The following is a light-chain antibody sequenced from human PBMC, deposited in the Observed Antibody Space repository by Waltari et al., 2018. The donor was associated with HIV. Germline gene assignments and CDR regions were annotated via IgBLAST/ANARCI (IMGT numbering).Light chain of an antibody. CDR1: SSDVGSFKD. J-gene: IGLJ3*02. CDR3: SSYGGGNTVL. CDR2: DVT. V-gene: IGLV2-8*01. Sequence: QSALTQPPSASGSPGKSVTISCTRTSSDVGSFKDVSWYQQHPGKAPKLMIYDVTKWPAGVPDRFSGSKSGNTASLTVSGLQAEDEADYYCSSYGGGNTVLFGGGTRLTVL.